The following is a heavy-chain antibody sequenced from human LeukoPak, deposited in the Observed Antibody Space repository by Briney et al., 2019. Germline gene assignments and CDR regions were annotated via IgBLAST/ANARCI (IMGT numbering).Heavy chain of an antibody. Sequence: ASVKVSCKASGYTFTGYYMHWVRQAPGQGLGWMGWINPNSGGTNYAQKFQGRVTMTRDTSISTAYMALSRLRSDDTAVYYCARERRYCSSTSCYTYAFDIWGQGTMVTVSS. D-gene: IGHD2-2*02. CDR1: GYTFTGYY. CDR2: INPNSGGT. CDR3: ARERRYCSSTSCYTYAFDI. J-gene: IGHJ3*02. V-gene: IGHV1-2*02.